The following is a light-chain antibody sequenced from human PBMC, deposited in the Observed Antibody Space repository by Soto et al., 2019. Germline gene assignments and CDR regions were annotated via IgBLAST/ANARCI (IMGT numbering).Light chain of an antibody. V-gene: IGKV3-15*01. CDR2: GAS. Sequence: EIVMTQSPATLSGSPGESATRSCRASQSVSSNLAWYQHKPGKAPRLLIYGASTRATGITARFSGSGSGTEFTLTISSLQSEDFAVYYCQQYNNWPRPFRQGTKVEIK. CDR3: QQYNNWPRP. CDR1: QSVSSN. J-gene: IGKJ1*01.